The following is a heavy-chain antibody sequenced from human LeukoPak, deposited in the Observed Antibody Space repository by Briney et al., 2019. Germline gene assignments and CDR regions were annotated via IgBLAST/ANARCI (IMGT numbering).Heavy chain of an antibody. CDR1: GFTFSSYG. J-gene: IGHJ6*03. CDR2: IRYDGSNK. Sequence: PGGSLRLSCAASGFTFSSYGMHWVRQAPGKGLEWVAFIRYDGSNKYYADSVKGRFTISRDNSKNTLYLQMGSLRAEDMAVYYCARDPQPEEGVVIQYYYYYMDVWGKGTTVTVSS. D-gene: IGHD3-3*01. V-gene: IGHV3-30*02. CDR3: ARDPQPEEGVVIQYYYYYMDV.